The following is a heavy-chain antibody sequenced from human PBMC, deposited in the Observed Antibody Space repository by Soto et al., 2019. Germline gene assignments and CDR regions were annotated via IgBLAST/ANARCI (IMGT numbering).Heavy chain of an antibody. D-gene: IGHD3-9*01. CDR3: ARDLVLTGNSYYYYYGMDV. J-gene: IGHJ6*02. CDR1: GFTVSNNY. V-gene: IGHV3-53*01. CDR2: VYSGGST. Sequence: VGSLRLSCAASGFTVSNNYMSWVRQAPGKGLEWVSVVYSGGSTYYADSVKGRFTISRDNSKNTVYLQMNSLRAEDTAVYYCARDLVLTGNSYYYYYGMDVWGQGTTVTVSS.